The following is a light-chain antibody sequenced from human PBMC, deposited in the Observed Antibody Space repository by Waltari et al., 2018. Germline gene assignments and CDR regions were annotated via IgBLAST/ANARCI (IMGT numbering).Light chain of an antibody. CDR1: QSVTTNY. CDR3: QQYGSSPYT. CDR2: GAS. V-gene: IGKV3-20*01. J-gene: IGKJ2*01. Sequence: EVVLTQSPGTLSLSPGERATLSCRASQSVTTNYLAWYLQKPGQAPRPPIYGASSRATGIPDRFSGSGSGTDFTLTISRLEPEDFAVYYCQQYGSSPYTFGQGTKLECK.